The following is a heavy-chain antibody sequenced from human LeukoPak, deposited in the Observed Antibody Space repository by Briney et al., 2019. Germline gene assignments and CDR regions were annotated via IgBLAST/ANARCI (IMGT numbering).Heavy chain of an antibody. CDR1: GYSFTSYW. J-gene: IGHJ3*02. CDR2: IDPSDSYT. Sequence: GESLKISCKGSGYSFTSYWISWVRQIPGKGLEWMGRIDPSDSYTNYSPSFQGHVTISADKSISTAYLQWSSLKASDTAMYYCARPDEQQLVRDAFDIWGQGTMVTVSS. D-gene: IGHD6-13*01. CDR3: ARPDEQQLVRDAFDI. V-gene: IGHV5-10-1*01.